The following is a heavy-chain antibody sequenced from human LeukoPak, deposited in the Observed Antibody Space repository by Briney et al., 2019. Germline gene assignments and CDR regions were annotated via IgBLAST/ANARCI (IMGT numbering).Heavy chain of an antibody. CDR2: IYTSGST. J-gene: IGHJ4*02. CDR1: GGSISSYY. D-gene: IGHD2-15*01. V-gene: IGHV4-4*07. Sequence: PSETLSLTCTVSGGSISSYYWSWIRQPAGKGLEWIGRIYTSGSTNYNPSLKSRVTMSVDTSKNQFSLKLSSVAAADTAVYYCARYHPNLLRNYFDYWGQGTLVTVSS. CDR3: ARYHPNLLRNYFDY.